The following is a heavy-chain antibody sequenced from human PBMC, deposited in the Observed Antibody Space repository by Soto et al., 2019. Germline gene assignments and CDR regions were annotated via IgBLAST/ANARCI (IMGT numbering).Heavy chain of an antibody. CDR3: ASLSVGTTIENDYYYGMDV. Sequence: QVQLQESGPGLVKPSGTLSLTCAVSGGSISSSNWWSWVRQLPGKGLEWIGEIYHSGSTNYNPSLKIRLTISVDKSKNQFSLKQSSVTAADTAVYYSASLSVGTTIENDYYYGMDVWGQGTTVTVSS. J-gene: IGHJ6*02. CDR1: GGSISSSNW. V-gene: IGHV4-4*02. D-gene: IGHD5-12*01. CDR2: IYHSGST.